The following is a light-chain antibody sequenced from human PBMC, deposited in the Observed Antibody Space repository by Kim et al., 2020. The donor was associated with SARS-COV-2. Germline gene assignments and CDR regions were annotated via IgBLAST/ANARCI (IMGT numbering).Light chain of an antibody. J-gene: IGKJ2*01. V-gene: IGKV3-20*01. CDR1: QTVSSSY. CDR3: HQYGSSPRT. Sequence: EIVLTQSPGTLFLSPGEKATLSCRASQTVSSSYLAWYQHKPGQAPRLLIFDASSRAAGIPDRFSGSGSGTDFTLTVSRLEPEDFAVYYCHQYGSSPRTFGQGTKLEI. CDR2: DAS.